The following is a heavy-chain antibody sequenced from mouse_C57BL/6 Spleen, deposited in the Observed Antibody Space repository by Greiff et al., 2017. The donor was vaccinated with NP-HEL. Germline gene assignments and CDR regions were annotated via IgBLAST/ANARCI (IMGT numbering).Heavy chain of an antibody. CDR2: IDPETGGT. D-gene: IGHD1-1*01. J-gene: IGHJ2*01. V-gene: IGHV1-15*01. Sequence: QVQLQQSGAELVRPGASVTLSCKASGYTFTDYEMHWVKQTPVHGLEWIGAIDPETGGTAYTQKFKGKAILTADKSSSTAYMELRSLTSEDSAVDYCTPGGSSSFDYWGQGTTLTVSS. CDR1: GYTFTDYE. CDR3: TPGGSSSFDY.